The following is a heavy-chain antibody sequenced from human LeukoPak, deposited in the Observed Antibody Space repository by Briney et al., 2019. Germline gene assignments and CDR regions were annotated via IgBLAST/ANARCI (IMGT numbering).Heavy chain of an antibody. CDR1: GFTYSRYW. CDR3: ARDGMGGIKAFYI. CDR2: IKHDGSQK. D-gene: IGHD3-16*01. Sequence: SGGSQRLSCAASGFTYSRYWMSWVRHAPGGGLEWVANIKHDGSQKYYVDSVKGRITSSRDNAKNSLYLQMNSLRAEDTAVYYCARDGMGGIKAFYIGGQGTMVTVSS. V-gene: IGHV3-7*05. J-gene: IGHJ3*02.